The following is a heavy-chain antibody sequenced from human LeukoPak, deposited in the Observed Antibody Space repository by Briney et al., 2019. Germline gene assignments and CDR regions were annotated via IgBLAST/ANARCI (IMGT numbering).Heavy chain of an antibody. CDR3: ARGEGPVAATIYYFDY. J-gene: IGHJ4*02. Sequence: SVKVSCKASGGTFSSYAISWVRQAPGRGLEWMGGIIPIFGTANYAQKFQGRVTITTDESTSTAYMELSSLRSEDTAVYYCARGEGPVAATIYYFDYWGQGTLVTVSS. CDR2: IIPIFGTA. CDR1: GGTFSSYA. V-gene: IGHV1-69*05. D-gene: IGHD2-15*01.